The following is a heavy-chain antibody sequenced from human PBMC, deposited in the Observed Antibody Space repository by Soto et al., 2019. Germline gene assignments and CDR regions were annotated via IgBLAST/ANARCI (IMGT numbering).Heavy chain of an antibody. D-gene: IGHD2-2*02. CDR2: ISYDGSNK. CDR3: AKGGGCISTGCYRRLDY. Sequence: QVQLVESGGGVVQPGRSLRLSCAASGFTFSSYGMHWVRQAPGKGLEWVAVISYDGSNKYYADSVKGRFTISRDNSKNTLSQQMIGLKAEDTAVYYCAKGGGCISTGCYRRLDYWGQGTLVTVSS. CDR1: GFTFSSYG. V-gene: IGHV3-30*18. J-gene: IGHJ4*02.